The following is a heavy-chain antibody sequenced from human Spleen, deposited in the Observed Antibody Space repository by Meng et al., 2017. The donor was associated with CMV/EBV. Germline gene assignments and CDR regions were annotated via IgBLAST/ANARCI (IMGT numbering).Heavy chain of an antibody. CDR1: GFTFSSYA. D-gene: IGHD5-24*01. CDR3: AGIGYKLGY. CDR2: ISYDGSNK. Sequence: GGSLRLSCAASGFTFSSYAMHWVRQAPGKGLEWVAVISYDGSNKYYADSVKGRFTISRDNSKNTLYLQMNSLRAEDTAVYYCAGIGYKLGYWGLGTLVTVSS. J-gene: IGHJ4*02. V-gene: IGHV3-30-3*01.